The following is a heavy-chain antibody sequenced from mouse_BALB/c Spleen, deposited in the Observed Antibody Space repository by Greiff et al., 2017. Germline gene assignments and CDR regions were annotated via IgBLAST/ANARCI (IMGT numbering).Heavy chain of an antibody. D-gene: IGHD2-2*01. CDR3: ARVAGYYWYFDV. CDR1: GYSITSGYY. V-gene: IGHV3-6*02. Sequence: DVKLQESGPGLVKPSQSLSLTCSVTGYSITSGYYWNWIRQFPGNKLEWMGYISYDGSNNYNPSLKNRISITRDTSKNQFFLKLNSVTTEDTATYYCARVAGYYWYFDVWGAGTTVTVSS. CDR2: ISYDGSN. J-gene: IGHJ1*01.